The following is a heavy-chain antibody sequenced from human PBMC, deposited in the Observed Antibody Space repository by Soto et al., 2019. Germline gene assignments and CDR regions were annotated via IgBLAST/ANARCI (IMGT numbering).Heavy chain of an antibody. Sequence: PSETLSLTCAVSGGSFSAYHWTWIRQPPGKGLESIGEITHGGITNYTPSLKSRVTMSVDTSKNQFSLKLRSVTAADTAVYYCARGRPYIMGIELVRRGLAVDVWGQGTTVTVSS. J-gene: IGHJ6*02. V-gene: IGHV4-34*01. D-gene: IGHD2-8*02. CDR1: GGSFSAYH. CDR3: ARGRPYIMGIELVRRGLAVDV. CDR2: ITHGGIT.